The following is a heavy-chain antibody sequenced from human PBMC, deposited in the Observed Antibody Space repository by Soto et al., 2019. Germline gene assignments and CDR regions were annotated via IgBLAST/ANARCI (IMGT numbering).Heavy chain of an antibody. CDR3: TRDQDIVVVPAIMAYYYYGMDV. CDR2: IRSKAYGGPT. V-gene: IGHV3-49*04. Sequence: GSLRCSGTASVFTVGDYAMSWGRQAPGKGLEWVGFIRSKAYGGPTESSASVKGRFTISRDDSKSIAYLQMNSLKTEDTAVYYCTRDQDIVVVPAIMAYYYYGMDVWGQGTTVTVSS. J-gene: IGHJ6*02. D-gene: IGHD2-2*01. CDR1: VFTVGDYA.